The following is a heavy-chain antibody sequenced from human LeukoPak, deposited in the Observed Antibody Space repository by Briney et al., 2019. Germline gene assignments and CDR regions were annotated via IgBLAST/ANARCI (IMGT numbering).Heavy chain of an antibody. CDR3: ARRVRVATIDY. CDR2: IHYSVTT. CDR1: GGSISSRSYY. J-gene: IGHJ4*02. V-gene: IGHV4-39*01. Sequence: NPSETLSLTCTVSGGSISSRSYYWAWIRQPPGKGLEWIGSIHYSVTTFYSPSLKSRVTISADASKNQFSLKLSSVTAADTAVYYCARRVRVATIDYWGQGTLVTVSS. D-gene: IGHD5-12*01.